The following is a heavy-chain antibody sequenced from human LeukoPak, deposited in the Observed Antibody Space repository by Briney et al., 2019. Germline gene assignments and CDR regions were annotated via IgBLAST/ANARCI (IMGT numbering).Heavy chain of an antibody. CDR1: GYTFTGYY. D-gene: IGHD1-7*01. Sequence: ASVKVSCKASGYTFTGYYMHWVRQAPGQGLECMGWINPNSGGTNYAQKFQGRVTMTRDTSISTAYMELSRLRSDDTAVYYCARYPLDSWNYGVDAFDIWGQGTMVTVSS. CDR3: ARYPLDSWNYGVDAFDI. J-gene: IGHJ3*02. V-gene: IGHV1-2*02. CDR2: INPNSGGT.